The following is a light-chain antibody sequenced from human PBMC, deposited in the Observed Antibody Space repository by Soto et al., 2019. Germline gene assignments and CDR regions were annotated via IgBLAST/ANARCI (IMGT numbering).Light chain of an antibody. CDR1: SVSIASNY. Sequence: NFMLTQPHSVSESPGKTVTISCTRSSVSIASNYVQWYQQRQGSAPTTVIYEDNQRPSGVPDRFSGSTDGSSNSASLTISGLQTEDEADYYCQSYDSSTVVFGGGTKLTVL. CDR2: EDN. J-gene: IGLJ2*01. V-gene: IGLV6-57*04. CDR3: QSYDSSTVV.